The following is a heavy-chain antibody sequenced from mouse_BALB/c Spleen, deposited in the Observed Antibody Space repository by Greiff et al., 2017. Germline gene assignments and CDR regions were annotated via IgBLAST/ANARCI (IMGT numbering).Heavy chain of an antibody. V-gene: IGHV14-3*02. D-gene: IGHD2-4*01. CDR2: IDPANGNT. Sequence: EVMLVESGAELVKPGASVKLSCTASGFNIKDTYMHWVKQRPEQGLEWIGRIDPANGNTKYDPKFQGKATITADTSSNTAYLQLSSLTSEDTAVYYGARRGLRGAMDYWGQGTSVTVSS. CDR3: ARRGLRGAMDY. CDR1: GFNIKDTY. J-gene: IGHJ4*01.